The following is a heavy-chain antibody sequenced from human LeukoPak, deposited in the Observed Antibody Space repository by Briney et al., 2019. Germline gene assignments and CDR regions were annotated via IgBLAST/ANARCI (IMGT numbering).Heavy chain of an antibody. V-gene: IGHV3-30*03. D-gene: IGHD2-8*01. CDR2: ISYDGSNK. J-gene: IGHJ3*02. CDR1: GFTFSSYG. CDR3: ARYRDGVLRDAFDI. Sequence: PGGSLRFSCAASGFTFSSYGMHWVRQAPGKGLEWVAVISYDGSNKYYADSVKGRFTISRDNSKNTLYLQMNSLRAEDTAVYYCARYRDGVLRDAFDIWGQGTMVTVAS.